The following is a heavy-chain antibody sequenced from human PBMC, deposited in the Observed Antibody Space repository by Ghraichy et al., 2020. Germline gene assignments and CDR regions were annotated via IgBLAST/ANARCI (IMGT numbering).Heavy chain of an antibody. J-gene: IGHJ4*02. D-gene: IGHD5-24*01. CDR3: ARDERGRWLTDY. V-gene: IGHV3-48*02. CDR2: ISSGSTSK. Sequence: LSLTCAASGFTFSSYSLSWVRQAPGKGLEWVSYISSGSTSKYYADSVKGRFTISRDNAKNSLYLQMNSLRDEDTAVYYCARDERGRWLTDYWGQGTLVTVSS. CDR1: GFTFSSYS.